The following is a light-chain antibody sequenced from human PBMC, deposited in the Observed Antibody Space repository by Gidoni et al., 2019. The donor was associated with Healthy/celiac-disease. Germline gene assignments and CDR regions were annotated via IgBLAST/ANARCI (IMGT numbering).Light chain of an antibody. CDR3: GTWGSSVSGGGV. J-gene: IGLJ3*02. CDR2: DND. CDR1: SSNIGNNY. Sequence: QSVLTQPPSVSAAPGQKVTISCSGSSSNIGNNYVSWYQQLPGTAPKLLIYDNDKRPSGIPDRFSGSKSGTSATLCITGLQTGDEADYYCGTWGSSVSGGGVFGGGTKVTVL. V-gene: IGLV1-51*01.